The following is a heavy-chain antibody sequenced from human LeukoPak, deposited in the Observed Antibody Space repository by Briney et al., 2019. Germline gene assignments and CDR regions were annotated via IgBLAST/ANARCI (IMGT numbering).Heavy chain of an antibody. J-gene: IGHJ6*03. Sequence: ASVKVSCKASGYTFTSYDINWVRQATGQGLEWMGWMNPNSGNTGYAQKFQGRVTMTRNTSISTAYMELSSLRSEDTAVYYCARAGIVGAPGDYYYYMDVWGKGTTVTVSS. D-gene: IGHD1-26*01. CDR1: GYTFTSYD. V-gene: IGHV1-8*01. CDR2: MNPNSGNT. CDR3: ARAGIVGAPGDYYYYMDV.